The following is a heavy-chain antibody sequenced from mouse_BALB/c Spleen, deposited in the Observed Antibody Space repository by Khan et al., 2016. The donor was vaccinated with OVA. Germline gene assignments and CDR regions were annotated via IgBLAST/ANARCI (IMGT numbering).Heavy chain of an antibody. CDR1: GYTFTSYT. CDR3: VREAAYYRSDGWFAY. J-gene: IGHJ3*01. D-gene: IGHD2-14*01. V-gene: IGHV1-4*01. Sequence: QVQLQQSGAELARPGASVKMSCKASGYTFTSYTMHWVRQRPGQALEWIGNINPSNNYTNYNQNFKDKATLIVDKSSRTASMKLSSLTSEDSAVCYCVREAAYYRSDGWFAYWGQGTLVTVSA. CDR2: INPSNNYT.